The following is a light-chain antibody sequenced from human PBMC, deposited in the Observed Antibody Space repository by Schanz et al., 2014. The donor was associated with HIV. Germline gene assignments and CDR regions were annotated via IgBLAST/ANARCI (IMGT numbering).Light chain of an antibody. Sequence: DIVMTQSPDSLAVSLGERATINCKSSQNVLYSSNNKNYIAWYQQKPGQPPKLLIYWASTRESGVPDRFSGSGSGTDFTLTISSLQADDVAVYHCQQYYITPTTFGQGTRLEIK. CDR3: QQYYITPTT. V-gene: IGKV4-1*01. J-gene: IGKJ5*01. CDR1: QNVLYSSNNKNY. CDR2: WAS.